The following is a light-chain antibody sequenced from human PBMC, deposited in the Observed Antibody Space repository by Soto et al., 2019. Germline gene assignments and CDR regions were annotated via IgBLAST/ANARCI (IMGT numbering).Light chain of an antibody. Sequence: DIVMTQSPDSLTVTLGDRATINCKSSQSGLYRTNNKNYLAWDQQKPGQPPKLLIYWASTRESGVPDRFSGSGSGTDFTLTISSLQAEDVAVYYCQQYYSTPLTFGGGTKVDIK. J-gene: IGKJ4*01. V-gene: IGKV4-1*01. CDR3: QQYYSTPLT. CDR2: WAS. CDR1: QSGLYRTNNKNY.